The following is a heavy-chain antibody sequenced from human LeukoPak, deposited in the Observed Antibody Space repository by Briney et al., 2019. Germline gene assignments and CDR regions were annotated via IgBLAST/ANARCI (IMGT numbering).Heavy chain of an antibody. Sequence: GGSLRLPCAASGFTFSSYWMHWVRQAPGKGLVWVSRINSDGSSTSYADSVKGRFTISRDNAKNTLYLQMNSLRAEDTAVYYCARGTRDGYPSDYWGQGTLVTVSS. CDR1: GFTFSSYW. CDR2: INSDGSST. V-gene: IGHV3-74*01. D-gene: IGHD5-24*01. J-gene: IGHJ4*02. CDR3: ARGTRDGYPSDY.